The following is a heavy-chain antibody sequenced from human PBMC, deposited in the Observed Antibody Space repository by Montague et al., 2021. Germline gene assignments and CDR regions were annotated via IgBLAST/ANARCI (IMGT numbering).Heavy chain of an antibody. CDR3: ARRPRITVTGRSDL. Sequence: SETLSLTCAGSGGSFNDYYWSWIRQSPGQGLEWIGDITHNGRTNSNPSLRSRVTLSVDTSKSHFSLNLTSVTAADTAVYFCARRPRITVTGRSDLWGGGTLVTVSS. J-gene: IGHJ4*02. V-gene: IGHV4-34*01. CDR1: GGSFNDYY. CDR2: ITHNGRT. D-gene: IGHD4-11*01.